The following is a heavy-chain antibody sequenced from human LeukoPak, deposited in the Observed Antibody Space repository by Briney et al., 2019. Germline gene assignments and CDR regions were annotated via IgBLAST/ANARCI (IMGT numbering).Heavy chain of an antibody. CDR3: AKGEILGGLTGWPSK. J-gene: IGHJ4*02. V-gene: IGHV3-9*01. Sequence: GGSLRLSCAASGFTFDDHGMHWVRQPPGKGLEWVSGITWNGGSVGYADSVKGRFTISRDNTNNLLFLYMDSLRAEDTAFYYCAKGEILGGLTGWPSKWGQGTLVTVST. CDR1: GFTFDDHG. D-gene: IGHD3-9*01. CDR2: ITWNGGSV.